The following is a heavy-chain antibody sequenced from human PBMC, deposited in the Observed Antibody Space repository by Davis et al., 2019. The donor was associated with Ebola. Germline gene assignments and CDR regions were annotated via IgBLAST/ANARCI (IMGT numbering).Heavy chain of an antibody. CDR3: ARVPSGNNGNYFDY. V-gene: IGHV4-4*02. J-gene: IGHJ4*02. D-gene: IGHD1/OR15-1a*01. CDR2: IYQSGST. Sequence: MPSETLSLTCAVSGVSISSRHWWRWVRQPPGKGLEWIAEIYQSGSTYYNPSLKSRVTMSVDKSKNQFSLEMTSVTAADTAVYYCARVPSGNNGNYFDYWGQGILVTVSS. CDR1: GVSISSRHW.